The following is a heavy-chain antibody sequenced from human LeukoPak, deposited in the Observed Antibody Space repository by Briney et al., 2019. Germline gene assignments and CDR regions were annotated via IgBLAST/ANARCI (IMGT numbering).Heavy chain of an antibody. CDR2: IRYDGSNK. J-gene: IGHJ3*02. CDR1: GFTFSNYG. CDR3: AKRCGSSERAAFDI. Sequence: EGSLRLSCAASGFTFSNYGMHWVRQAPGKGLEWVAFIRYDGSNKYYADSVKGRFTISRDNSKNTLYLQMNSLRAEDTAVYYCAKRCGSSERAAFDIWGQGTMVTVSS. V-gene: IGHV3-30*02. D-gene: IGHD1-1*01.